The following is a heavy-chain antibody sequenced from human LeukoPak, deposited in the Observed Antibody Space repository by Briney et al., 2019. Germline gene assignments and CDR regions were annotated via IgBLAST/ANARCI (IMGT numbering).Heavy chain of an antibody. D-gene: IGHD1-26*01. CDR2: IIPIFGTA. J-gene: IGHJ4*02. Sequence: GASVKVSCKASGGTFSSYAISWVRQAPGQGLEWMGGIIPIFGTANYAQKFQGRVTITADESTSTAYMELSSLRSEDTAVYYCARANSGSYYVLYYFDYWGQGTLVTVSS. CDR3: ARANSGSYYVLYYFDY. V-gene: IGHV1-69*13. CDR1: GGTFSSYA.